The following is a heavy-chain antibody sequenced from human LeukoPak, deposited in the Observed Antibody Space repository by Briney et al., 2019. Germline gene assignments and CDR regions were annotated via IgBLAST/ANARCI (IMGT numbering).Heavy chain of an antibody. J-gene: IGHJ5*02. CDR2: MNPNSGGT. CDR1: GYTFTDYY. D-gene: IGHD4-17*01. V-gene: IGHV1-2*02. Sequence: VASVKVSCKASGYTFTDYYIHWVRQAPGHGLEWMAWMNPNSGGTSYAQKFQGRVTMTRDTSISTAYMELSRLRSDDTAVYYCARTTTVTWFDPWGQGTLVTVSS. CDR3: ARTTTVTWFDP.